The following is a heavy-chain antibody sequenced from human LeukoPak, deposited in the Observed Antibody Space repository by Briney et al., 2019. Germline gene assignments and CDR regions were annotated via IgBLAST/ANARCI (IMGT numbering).Heavy chain of an antibody. CDR2: IYHSGST. D-gene: IGHD6-19*01. V-gene: IGHV4-39*07. CDR1: GGSIGSSDYY. CDR3: ARAQSEGSGWEYYYYYYMDV. Sequence: SETLSLTCTVSGGSIGSSDYYWGWIRQPPGKGLEWIGSIYHSGSTYYNPSLKSRVTISVDTSKNQFSLKLSSVTAADTAVYYCARAQSEGSGWEYYYYYYMDVWGKGTTVTVSS. J-gene: IGHJ6*03.